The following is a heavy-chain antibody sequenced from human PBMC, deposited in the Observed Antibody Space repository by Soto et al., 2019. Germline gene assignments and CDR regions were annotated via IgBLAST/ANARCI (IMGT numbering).Heavy chain of an antibody. Sequence: QVQLVQSGAEVKKPGASVKVSCKASGYTFTSYGISWVRQAPGQGLEWVGWISAYNGNTNYEQKLQGRVTMTTDTSASTAYMELRSLRPDDTAVYYCARDFSSHSSSYLPGYWGQGNLVTVSS. CDR3: ARDFSSHSSSYLPGY. D-gene: IGHD6-6*01. CDR2: ISAYNGNT. V-gene: IGHV1-18*01. CDR1: GYTFTSYG. J-gene: IGHJ4*02.